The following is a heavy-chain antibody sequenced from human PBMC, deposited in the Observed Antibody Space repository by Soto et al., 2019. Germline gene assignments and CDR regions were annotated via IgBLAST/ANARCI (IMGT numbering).Heavy chain of an antibody. V-gene: IGHV3-66*01. CDR3: ARDFFRDGYDFWSGHLYYMDV. CDR1: GFTVSSNY. D-gene: IGHD3-3*01. J-gene: IGHJ6*03. CDR2: IYSGGST. Sequence: EVQLVESGGGLVQPGGSLRLSCAASGFTVSSNYMSWVRQAPGKGLEWVSVIYSGGSTYYADSVKGRFTISRDNSKNTLYLQMNSLRAEDTAVYYCARDFFRDGYDFWSGHLYYMDVWGKGTTVTVSS.